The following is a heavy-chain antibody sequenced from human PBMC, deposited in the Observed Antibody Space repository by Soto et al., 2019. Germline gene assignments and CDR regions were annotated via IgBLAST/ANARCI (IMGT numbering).Heavy chain of an antibody. CDR2: IYYSGST. Sequence: PSETLSLTCTVSGGSISSIYYWGWIRQPPGKGLEWIGDIYYSGSTYSNPSLNSRVTISVDTSKKHFSLKLSSVTAADTAVYYCARREDYSNYNNCFDPWGQGTLVTVSS. J-gene: IGHJ5*02. V-gene: IGHV4-39*02. CDR3: ARREDYSNYNNCFDP. D-gene: IGHD4-4*01. CDR1: GGSISSIYY.